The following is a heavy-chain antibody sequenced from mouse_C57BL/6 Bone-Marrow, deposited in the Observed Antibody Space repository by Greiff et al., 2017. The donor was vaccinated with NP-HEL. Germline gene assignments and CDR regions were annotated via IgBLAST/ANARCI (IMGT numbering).Heavy chain of an antibody. V-gene: IGHV10-3*01. Sequence: DVKLVESGGGLVQPKGSLKLSCAASGFTFNTYAMHWVRQAPGKGLEWVARIRSKSSNYATYYADSVKDRFTISRDDSQSMLYLQMNNLKTEDTAMYYCVRAPIYYYGSSYAMDYWGQGTSVTVSS. CDR3: VRAPIYYYGSSYAMDY. D-gene: IGHD1-1*01. CDR1: GFTFNTYA. CDR2: IRSKSSNYAT. J-gene: IGHJ4*01.